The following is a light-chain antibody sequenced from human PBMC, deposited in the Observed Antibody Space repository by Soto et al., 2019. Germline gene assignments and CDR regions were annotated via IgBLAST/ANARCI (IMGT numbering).Light chain of an antibody. CDR3: QQYGSSPTWT. CDR1: QSVSSNY. J-gene: IGKJ1*01. Sequence: ESALTQSPGTLSLSPVERATLSCMASQSVSSNYLAWYQQKPGQAPRLLIYGASSRATCIPDRFSGSGSGTDFTLTISRLEPEDSAVYYCQQYGSSPTWTFGQGTKVYIK. V-gene: IGKV3-20*01. CDR2: GAS.